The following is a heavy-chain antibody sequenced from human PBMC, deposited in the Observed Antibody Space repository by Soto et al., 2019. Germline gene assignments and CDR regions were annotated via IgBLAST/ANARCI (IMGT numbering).Heavy chain of an antibody. CDR1: GYSFISYW. CDR2: IYPGDSDT. J-gene: IGHJ6*02. V-gene: IGHV5-51*01. Sequence: GGALKISRKGFGYSFISYWTGWVRQMPGKGLEWMWIIYPGDSDTRYSPSFQGHVTISADKSISTAYLQWSSLKASDTAMYYCATRIAAAQYYYGMDVWGQGTTVTVSS. D-gene: IGHD6-13*01. CDR3: ATRIAAAQYYYGMDV.